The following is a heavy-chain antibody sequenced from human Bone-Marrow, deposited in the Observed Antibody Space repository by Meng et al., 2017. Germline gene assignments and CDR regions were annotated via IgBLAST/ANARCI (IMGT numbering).Heavy chain of an antibody. J-gene: IGHJ4*02. CDR2: INHSGST. CDR3: ARGPTTMAHDFDY. D-gene: IGHD4-11*01. Sequence: VQRQQGGGGLLKPSEPLSLTCVVSGGSFSDYYWSWIRQPPGKGLEWMGEINHSGSTNYNPSLESRATISVDTSQNNLSLKLSSVTAADSAVYYCARGPTTMAHDFDYWGQGTLVTVFS. CDR1: GGSFSDYY. V-gene: IGHV4-34*01.